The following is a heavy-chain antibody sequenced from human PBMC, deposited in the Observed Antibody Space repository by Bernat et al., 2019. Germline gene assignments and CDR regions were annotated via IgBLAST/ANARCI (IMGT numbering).Heavy chain of an antibody. CDR3: ARHSQGGYDSGANWFDP. V-gene: IGHV4-39*01. CDR2: IYYSGST. D-gene: IGHD5-12*01. CDR1: GGSISSSSYY. Sequence: QLQLQESGPGLVKPSETLSLTCTVSGGSISSSSYYRGWIRQPPGKGLEWIGSIYYSGSTYYNPSLKSRVTISVDTSKNQFSLKLSSVTAADTAVYYCARHSQGGYDSGANWFDPWGQGTLVTVSS. J-gene: IGHJ5*02.